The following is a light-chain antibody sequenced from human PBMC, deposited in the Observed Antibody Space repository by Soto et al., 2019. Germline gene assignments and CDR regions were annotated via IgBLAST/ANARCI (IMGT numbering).Light chain of an antibody. V-gene: IGKV4-1*01. CDR3: QEYESTPPS. Sequence: DIVMTQSPDSLAVSLGERATINCKSSQSVLYSSNNKNYLAWYQQRPGQPPKLLIYWASTRESGVPDRFSGSGSGTDFTLTITSLPAEDGAVYFRQEYESTPPSFGQGTKLEIK. J-gene: IGKJ2*01. CDR2: WAS. CDR1: QSVLYSSNNKNY.